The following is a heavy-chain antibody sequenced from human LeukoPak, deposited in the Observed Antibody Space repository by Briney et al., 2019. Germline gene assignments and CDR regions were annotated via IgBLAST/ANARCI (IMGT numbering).Heavy chain of an antibody. V-gene: IGHV3-30*02. CDR2: IRYDGSNK. CDR3: AKVAVRWQLVGPGYFDY. D-gene: IGHD6-6*01. J-gene: IGHJ4*02. CDR1: GFTFSSYA. Sequence: GGSLRLSCAASGFTFSSYAMHWVRQAPGKGLEWVAFIRYDGSNKYYADSVKGRFTISRDNSKNTLYLQMNSLRAEDTAVYYCAKVAVRWQLVGPGYFDYWGQGTLVTVSS.